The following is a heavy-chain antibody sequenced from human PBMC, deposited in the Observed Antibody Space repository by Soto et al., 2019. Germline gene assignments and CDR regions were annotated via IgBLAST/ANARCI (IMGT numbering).Heavy chain of an antibody. J-gene: IGHJ6*02. CDR1: GGSMSSYY. D-gene: IGHD6-19*01. Sequence: PSETLSLTCTVSGGSMSSYYWSWIRQPPGKGLEWIGYIYYSGSTNYNPSRKSRVTISVDTSKNQFSLKLSSVTAEDTAVYYCPTAVAGKGPHGMDVWGQGTTVTVSS. CDR3: PTAVAGKGPHGMDV. CDR2: IYYSGST. V-gene: IGHV4-59*01.